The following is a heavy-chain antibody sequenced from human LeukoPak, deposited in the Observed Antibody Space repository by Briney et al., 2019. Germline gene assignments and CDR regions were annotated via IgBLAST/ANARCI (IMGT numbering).Heavy chain of an antibody. D-gene: IGHD2-21*01. V-gene: IGHV5-51*01. Sequence: GESLKISCKGSGYSFSSYWIGWVRQMPGKGLEWMGIIYPGDSDTRYSPSFQGQVTTSADKSISTAYLQWSSLRASDTAMYYCASLRSYSDAFDIWGQGTMVTVSS. J-gene: IGHJ3*02. CDR3: ASLRSYSDAFDI. CDR2: IYPGDSDT. CDR1: GYSFSSYW.